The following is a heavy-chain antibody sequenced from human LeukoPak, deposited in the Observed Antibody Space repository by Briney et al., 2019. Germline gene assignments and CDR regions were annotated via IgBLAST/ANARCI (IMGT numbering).Heavy chain of an antibody. CDR2: ISWNSGSI. CDR1: GFTFDDYA. D-gene: IGHD2-15*01. Sequence: GGSLRLSCAASGFTFDDYAMHWVRQAPGKGLEWVSGISWNSGSIGYADSVKGRFTISRDNAKNPLYLQMNSLRAEDTALYYCAKALCGGGSCYYFDYWGQGTLVTVSS. CDR3: AKALCGGGSCYYFDY. V-gene: IGHV3-9*01. J-gene: IGHJ4*02.